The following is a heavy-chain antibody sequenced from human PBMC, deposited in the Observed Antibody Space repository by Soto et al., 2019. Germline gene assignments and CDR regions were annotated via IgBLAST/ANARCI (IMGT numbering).Heavy chain of an antibody. J-gene: IGHJ6*03. CDR1: GFTFSSYA. V-gene: IGHV3-23*01. Sequence: GGSLRLSCAASGFTFSSYAMSWVRQAPGKGLEWVSAISGSGGSTYYADSVKGRFTISRDNSKNTLYLQMNSLRAEDTAVYYCAKAERYYDFWSGYVEYYYYYMDVWGKGTTVTVSS. CDR2: ISGSGGST. D-gene: IGHD3-3*01. CDR3: AKAERYYDFWSGYVEYYYYYMDV.